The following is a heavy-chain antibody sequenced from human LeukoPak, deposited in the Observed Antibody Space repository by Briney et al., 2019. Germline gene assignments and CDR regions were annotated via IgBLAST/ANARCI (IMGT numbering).Heavy chain of an antibody. CDR3: AREKYDILTGYSTLGDY. Sequence: GGSLRLSCAASGFTFSSYWMHWVRQAPGKGLVWVSRINSGGSSTSYADSVKGRFTISRDNAKNTLYVQMNSLRAEDTAVYYCAREKYDILTGYSTLGDYWGQGTLVTVSS. CDR2: INSGGSST. V-gene: IGHV3-74*01. D-gene: IGHD3-9*01. J-gene: IGHJ4*02. CDR1: GFTFSSYW.